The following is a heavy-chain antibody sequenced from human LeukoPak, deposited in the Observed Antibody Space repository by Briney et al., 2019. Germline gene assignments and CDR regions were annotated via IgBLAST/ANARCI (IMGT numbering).Heavy chain of an antibody. Sequence: GGSLSLSCAASGFTFSSYAMSWVRQAPGKGLEWVSAISGSAGATFYADSVKGRFTVSRDNSRNTLYLRMNSLRAEDTAEYYCAKQDGEGAILDWFDPWAREPWSPSPQ. CDR1: GFTFSSYA. D-gene: IGHD2-2*01. V-gene: IGHV3-23*01. CDR3: AKQDGEGAILDWFDP. J-gene: IGHJ5*02. CDR2: ISGSAGAT.